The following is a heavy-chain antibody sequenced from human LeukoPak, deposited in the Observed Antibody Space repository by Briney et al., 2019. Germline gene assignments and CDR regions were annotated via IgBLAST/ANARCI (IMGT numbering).Heavy chain of an antibody. Sequence: GGSLRLSCAASGFTFSTYRMNWVRQAPGKGLEWVSSISSSSSYIYYADSVNGRFTISRDNSKNTLFLQMNSLRAEDTAVYYCARGLAGATIGGYWGQGTLVTVSS. CDR2: ISSSSSYI. D-gene: IGHD1-26*01. CDR1: GFTFSTYR. V-gene: IGHV3-21*04. CDR3: ARGLAGATIGGY. J-gene: IGHJ4*02.